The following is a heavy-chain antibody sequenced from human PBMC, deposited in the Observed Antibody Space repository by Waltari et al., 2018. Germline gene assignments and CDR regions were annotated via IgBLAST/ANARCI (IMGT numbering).Heavy chain of an antibody. J-gene: IGHJ4*02. D-gene: IGHD6-19*01. CDR1: GGTFSSYT. V-gene: IGHV1-69*08. CDR2: IIPFLGIA. Sequence: QVQLVQSGAEVKKPGSSVKVSCKASGGTFSSYTISWVRQAPGQGLEWMGRIIPFLGIANYAQKFQGRGTITADKSTNTAYMELSSLRSEDTAVYYCAREVAVAGTMGDWGQGTLVTVSS. CDR3: AREVAVAGTMGD.